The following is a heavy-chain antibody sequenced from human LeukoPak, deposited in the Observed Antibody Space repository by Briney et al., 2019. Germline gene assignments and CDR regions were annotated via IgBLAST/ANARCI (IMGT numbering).Heavy chain of an antibody. CDR2: IYYSGST. J-gene: IGHJ3*02. D-gene: IGHD3-22*01. Sequence: SETLSLTCSVSGGSISSSGSYWGWIRQPPGKGLEWIGTIYYSGSTYYNPSLKSRVTISVDTSKDQFSPKLRSVTAADTAVYYCARPTRDSSGFYGAFDIWGQVTMVTVSS. CDR1: GGSISSSGSY. V-gene: IGHV4-39*01. CDR3: ARPTRDSSGFYGAFDI.